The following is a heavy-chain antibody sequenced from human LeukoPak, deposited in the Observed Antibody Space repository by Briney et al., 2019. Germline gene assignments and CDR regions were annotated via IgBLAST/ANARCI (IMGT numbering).Heavy chain of an antibody. CDR3: ARGLGYCSSTSCYRFDY. V-gene: IGHV4-39*07. Sequence: SETLSLTCTVSGGSISSSSYYWGWIRQPPGKGLEWIGSIYYSGSTYYNPSLKSRVTISVDTSKNQFSLKLSSVTAADTAVYYCARGLGYCSSTSCYRFDYWGQGTLVTVSS. CDR1: GGSISSSSYY. D-gene: IGHD2-2*01. J-gene: IGHJ4*02. CDR2: IYYSGST.